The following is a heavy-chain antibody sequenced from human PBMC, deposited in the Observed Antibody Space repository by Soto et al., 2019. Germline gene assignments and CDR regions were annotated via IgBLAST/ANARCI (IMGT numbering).Heavy chain of an antibody. D-gene: IGHD3-22*01. CDR3: ARDIPPKGDSSGYDPLGY. J-gene: IGHJ4*02. V-gene: IGHV3-72*01. Sequence: EVQLVESGGGLVQPGGSLRLSCAASGFTFSDHYMDWVRQAPGKGLEWVGRTRNKANSYTTEYAASVKGRFTISRDDSKNSLYLQMNSLKTEDTAVYYCARDIPPKGDSSGYDPLGYWGQGTLVTVSS. CDR1: GFTFSDHY. CDR2: TRNKANSYTT.